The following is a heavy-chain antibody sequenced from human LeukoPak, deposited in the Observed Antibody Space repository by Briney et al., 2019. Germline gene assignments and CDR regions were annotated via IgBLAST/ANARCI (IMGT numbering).Heavy chain of an antibody. CDR3: ARDQDYYGSGSYYSTRGFDY. Sequence: SETLSLTCTVSGGSISSSSYYWGWIRQPPGKGLEWIGSIYYSGSTYYNPSLKSRVTISVDTSKNQFSLKLSSVTAADTAVYYCARDQDYYGSGSYYSTRGFDYWGQGTLVTVSS. V-gene: IGHV4-39*07. CDR1: GGSISSSSYY. J-gene: IGHJ4*02. D-gene: IGHD3-10*01. CDR2: IYYSGST.